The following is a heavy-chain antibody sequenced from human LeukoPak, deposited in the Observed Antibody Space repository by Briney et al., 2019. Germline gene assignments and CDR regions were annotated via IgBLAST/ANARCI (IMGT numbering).Heavy chain of an antibody. CDR2: IYYSGST. CDR1: GGSISSSSYY. V-gene: IGHV4-39*01. J-gene: IGHJ6*03. CDR3: ARVWFGESHYSYYYMDV. D-gene: IGHD3-10*01. Sequence: SETLSLTCTVSGGSISSSSYYWGWIRQPPGKGLEWIGSIYYSGSTYYNPSLKSRVTISVDTSKNQFSLKLSSVTAADTAVYYCARVWFGESHYSYYYMDVWGKGTTVIISS.